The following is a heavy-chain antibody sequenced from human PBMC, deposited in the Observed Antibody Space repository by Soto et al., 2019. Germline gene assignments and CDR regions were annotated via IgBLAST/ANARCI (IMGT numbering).Heavy chain of an antibody. CDR2: IKRKTEGAAT. D-gene: IGHD7-27*01. CDR1: GFSFTNAW. V-gene: IGHV3-15*01. Sequence: EGQLVESGGDLVQPGGSLRLSCAASGFSFTNAWLTWVRQAPGKGLEWVGRIKRKTEGAATDYAAPVKGRFTISRDDSGSMVYLQLNSLRTEGTAVYFCTSENGGRGDCWGQGTLVHVSS. CDR3: TSENGGRGDC. J-gene: IGHJ4*02.